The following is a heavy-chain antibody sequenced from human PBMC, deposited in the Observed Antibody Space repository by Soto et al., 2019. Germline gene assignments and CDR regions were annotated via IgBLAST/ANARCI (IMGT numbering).Heavy chain of an antibody. D-gene: IGHD3-3*01. Sequence: PGGSLRLSCAASGFTFSDYYMSWIRQAPGKGLEWVSYISSSSSYTNYADSVKGRFTISRDNAKNSLYLQMNSLRAEDTAVYYCARYYDFWSGYPLNDAFDIWGQGTMVTVSS. CDR2: ISSSSSYT. V-gene: IGHV3-11*06. J-gene: IGHJ3*02. CDR1: GFTFSDYY. CDR3: ARYYDFWSGYPLNDAFDI.